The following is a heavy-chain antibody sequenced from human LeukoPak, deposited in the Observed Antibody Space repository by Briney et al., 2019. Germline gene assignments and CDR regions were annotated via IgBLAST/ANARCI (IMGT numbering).Heavy chain of an antibody. CDR3: ARGVTTFDY. V-gene: IGHV3-33*01. Sequence: GGSLRLSCAASGFIFSNYAMSWVRQAPGKGLEWVAVIWYDGSNKHYADSVKGRFTISRDNSQNTLFLQMNSLRAEDTAVYYCARGVTTFDYWGQGTLVTASS. CDR2: IWYDGSNK. J-gene: IGHJ4*02. D-gene: IGHD4-17*01. CDR1: GFIFSNYA.